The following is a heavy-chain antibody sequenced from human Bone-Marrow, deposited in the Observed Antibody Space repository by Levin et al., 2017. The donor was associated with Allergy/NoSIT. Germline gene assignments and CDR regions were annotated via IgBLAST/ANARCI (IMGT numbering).Heavy chain of an antibody. J-gene: IGHJ5*02. CDR2: ISGSGGST. CDR3: AKESFKGWFDP. Sequence: GASVKVSCAASGFTFSSYAMSWVRQAPGKGLEWVSAISGSGGSTYYADSVKGRFTISRDNSKNTLYLQMNSLRAEDTAVYYCAKESFKGWFDPWGQGTLVTVSS. D-gene: IGHD3-10*01. V-gene: IGHV3-23*01. CDR1: GFTFSSYA.